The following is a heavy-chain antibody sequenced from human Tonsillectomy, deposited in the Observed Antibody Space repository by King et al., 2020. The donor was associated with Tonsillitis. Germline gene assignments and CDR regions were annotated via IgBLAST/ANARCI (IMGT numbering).Heavy chain of an antibody. V-gene: IGHV3-11*01. J-gene: IGHJ4*02. Sequence: QLVQSGGGLVKPGGSLRLSCAASGFTFSDYYMSWIRQAPGKGLEWISYISGDGSTIYYADSVKGRFSISRDNAENSLSLQVNGLRAEDTAVYYCARYLGYDAYFDYWGQGTLVTVSS. CDR2: ISGDGSTI. D-gene: IGHD2-15*01. CDR1: GFTFSDYY. CDR3: ARYLGYDAYFDY.